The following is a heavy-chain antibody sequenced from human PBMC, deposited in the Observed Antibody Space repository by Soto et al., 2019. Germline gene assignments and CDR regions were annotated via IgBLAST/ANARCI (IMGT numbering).Heavy chain of an antibody. CDR2: IYPGDSDT. CDR1: GYSFTSYW. J-gene: IGHJ4*02. D-gene: IGHD2-15*01. Sequence: GESLKISCKGSGYSFTSYWIGWVRQMPGKGLEWMGIIYPGDSDTRYSPSFQGQVTISADKSISTAYLQWSSLKASDTAMYYCARSPTPYCSGGSCYLDPFDYWDQGTLVTVSS. V-gene: IGHV5-51*01. CDR3: ARSPTPYCSGGSCYLDPFDY.